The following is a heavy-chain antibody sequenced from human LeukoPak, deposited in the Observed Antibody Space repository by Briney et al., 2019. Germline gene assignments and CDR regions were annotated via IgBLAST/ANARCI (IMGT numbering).Heavy chain of an antibody. CDR3: AKDKKANNWFDP. V-gene: IGHV3-30*18. CDR1: GFTFSSYG. Sequence: GGSLRLSCAASGFTFSSYGMHWVRQAPGKGLEWVAVISYDGSNKYYADSVKGRFTISRDNSKNTLYLQMNSLRAEDTAVYYCAKDKKANNWFDPWGQGTLVTVSS. J-gene: IGHJ5*02. CDR2: ISYDGSNK.